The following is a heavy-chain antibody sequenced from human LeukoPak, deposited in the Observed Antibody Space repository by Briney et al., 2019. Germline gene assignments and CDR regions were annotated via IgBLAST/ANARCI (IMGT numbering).Heavy chain of an antibody. Sequence: GGSVKVSCKASGYTFTGYYMHWVRQAPGQGLEWMGWINPNSGGTNYAQKFQGRVTMTTDTSTSTAYMELRSLRSDDTAVYYCARTDWAMTTEAFDIWGQGTMVTVSS. CDR3: ARTDWAMTTEAFDI. CDR2: INPNSGGT. J-gene: IGHJ3*02. D-gene: IGHD4-17*01. CDR1: GYTFTGYY. V-gene: IGHV1-2*02.